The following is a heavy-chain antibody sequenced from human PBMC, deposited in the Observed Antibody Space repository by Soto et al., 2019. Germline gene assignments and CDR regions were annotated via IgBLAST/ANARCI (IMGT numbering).Heavy chain of an antibody. D-gene: IGHD3-22*01. CDR3: ARNPWYYYDSKSLGYYYGMDV. CDR2: INHSGST. CDR1: GGSFSGYY. V-gene: IGHV4-34*01. J-gene: IGHJ6*02. Sequence: TLSLTCAVYGGSFSGYYWSWIRQPPGKGLEWIGEINHSGSTNYNPSLKSRVTISVDTSKNQFSLKLSSVTAADTAVYYCARNPWYYYDSKSLGYYYGMDVWGQGTTVTVSS.